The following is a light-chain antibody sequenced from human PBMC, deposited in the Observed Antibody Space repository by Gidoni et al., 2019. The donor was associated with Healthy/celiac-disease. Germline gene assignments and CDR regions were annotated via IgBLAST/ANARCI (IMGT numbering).Light chain of an antibody. V-gene: IGKV3-20*01. CDR1: QSVSSSY. Sequence: VLTQSPGTLSLSPGESATLSCRASQSVSSSYLAWYQQKPGQAPRLLVYGASSRATGIPDSFSGSGSGTDFTLTISRLETEDFAVYYWQQYGSSTPWTFGQXTKVEIK. J-gene: IGKJ1*01. CDR3: QQYGSSTPWT. CDR2: GAS.